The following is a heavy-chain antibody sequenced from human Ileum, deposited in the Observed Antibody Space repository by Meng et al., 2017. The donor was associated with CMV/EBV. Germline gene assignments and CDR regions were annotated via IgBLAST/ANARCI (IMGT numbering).Heavy chain of an antibody. V-gene: IGHV3-11*01. J-gene: IGHJ4*02. Sequence: LYCAASGFTFNDYYMGWVRQAPGKRLECISYISAGGSSIHYADSVKGRFTVSRDSAKNSVYLQMNGLRDDDTAVYYCARASSSWSIRWGQGTLVTVSS. D-gene: IGHD6-13*01. CDR1: GFTFNDYY. CDR3: ARASSSWSIR. CDR2: ISAGGSSI.